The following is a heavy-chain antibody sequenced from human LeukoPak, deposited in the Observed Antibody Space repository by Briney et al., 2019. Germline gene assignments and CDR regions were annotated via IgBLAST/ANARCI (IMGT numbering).Heavy chain of an antibody. Sequence: ASVKVSCKASGYSFTAYYMHWVRQAPGQGLEWMGWINPNSGDTNYAQKFQGRVTMTTDTSTSTAYMELRSLRSDDTAVYYCARKGSHYDFWSGSYYYYYGMDVWGQGTTVTVSS. CDR2: INPNSGDT. CDR1: GYSFTAYY. D-gene: IGHD3-3*01. J-gene: IGHJ6*02. CDR3: ARKGSHYDFWSGSYYYYYGMDV. V-gene: IGHV1-2*02.